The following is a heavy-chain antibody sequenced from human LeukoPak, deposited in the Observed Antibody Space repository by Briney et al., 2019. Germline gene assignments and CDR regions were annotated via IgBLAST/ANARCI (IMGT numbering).Heavy chain of an antibody. Sequence: GGSLRLSCAASGFTFSSYGMHWVRQAPGKGLEWVAFIRYDGSNKHYADSVKGRFTISRDNSKNTLYLQMNSLRAEDTAVYYCAKDHRGWYDYYYYYMDVWGKGTTVTVSS. CDR2: IRYDGSNK. D-gene: IGHD6-19*01. CDR1: GFTFSSYG. J-gene: IGHJ6*03. V-gene: IGHV3-30*02. CDR3: AKDHRGWYDYYYYYMDV.